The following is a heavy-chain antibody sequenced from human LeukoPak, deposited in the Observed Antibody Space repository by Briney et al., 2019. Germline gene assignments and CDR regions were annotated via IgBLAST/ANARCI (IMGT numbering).Heavy chain of an antibody. CDR2: IYYSGST. V-gene: IGHV4-39*07. J-gene: IGHJ4*02. Sequence: PSETLSLTCTVSGGSISSSSYYWGWIRQPPGKGLEWIGSIYYSGSTYYNPSLKSRVTISVDTSKNQFSLKLSSVTAADTAVYYCARSRSGSYYGWGQGTLVTVSS. CDR3: ARSRSGSYYG. D-gene: IGHD1-26*01. CDR1: GGSISSSSYY.